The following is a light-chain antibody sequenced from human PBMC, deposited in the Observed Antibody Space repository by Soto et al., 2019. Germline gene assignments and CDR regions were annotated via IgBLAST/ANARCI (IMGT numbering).Light chain of an antibody. V-gene: IGKV1-33*01. CDR2: DAS. J-gene: IGKJ1*01. CDR1: QDISNY. Sequence: DIQMSQSPSSLSASVGERVTITCQASQDISNYLNWYQQKPGKAPKLLIYDASNLETGVPSRFSGSGSGTDFTFTISSLQPEDFATYYCQQYNTYSAFGQGTKVDI. CDR3: QQYNTYSA.